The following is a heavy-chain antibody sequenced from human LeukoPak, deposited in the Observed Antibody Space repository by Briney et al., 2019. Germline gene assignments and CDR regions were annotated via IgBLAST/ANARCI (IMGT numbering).Heavy chain of an antibody. CDR3: ARDLGLGNWFDP. V-gene: IGHV4-59*01. CDR2: IYYSGST. J-gene: IGHJ5*02. CDR1: GGSISSYY. D-gene: IGHD3/OR15-3a*01. Sequence: SETLSPTCTVSGGSISSYYWSWIRQPPGKGLEWIGYIYYSGSTNYNPSLKSRVTISVDTSKNQFSLKLSSVTAADTAVYYCARDLGLGNWFDPWGQGTLVIVSS.